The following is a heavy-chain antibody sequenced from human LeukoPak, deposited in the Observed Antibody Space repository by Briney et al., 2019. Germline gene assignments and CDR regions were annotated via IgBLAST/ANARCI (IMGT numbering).Heavy chain of an antibody. CDR2: VKGDGSAT. CDR1: GFIFTDYW. J-gene: IGHJ4*02. CDR3: ARARGDF. V-gene: IGHV3-7*01. Sequence: GGSLRLSCAASGFIFTDYWMNWVRQAPGRGLEWLASVKGDGSATSYVDSRKRRFNISSDNAENSLYLQLDSLRVDDRALCYGARARGDFWVQGTLVTDSS.